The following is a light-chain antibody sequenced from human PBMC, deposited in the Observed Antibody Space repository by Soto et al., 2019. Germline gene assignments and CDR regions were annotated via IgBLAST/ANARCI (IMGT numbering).Light chain of an antibody. CDR3: QQYDSYSYT. CDR1: QSISNW. CDR2: GAS. J-gene: IGKJ5*01. Sequence: EIPMTQSPSTLSASVGDRVTITCRTSQSISNWLAWYQQKPGKAPKLLISGASSLESGVPSRFSGSGSGTECTLTISSLKTDDGATYYCQQYDSYSYTFGQGTRLEIK. V-gene: IGKV1-5*01.